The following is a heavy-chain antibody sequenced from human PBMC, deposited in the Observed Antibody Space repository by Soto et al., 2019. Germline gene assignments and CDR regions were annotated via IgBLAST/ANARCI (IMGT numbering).Heavy chain of an antibody. J-gene: IGHJ6*02. Sequence: QVQLVQSGAEVKKPGSSVKVSCKASGGTFSSYAISWVRQAPGQGLECMGGIIPIFGTANYAQKFQGRVTITADESTSTAYMELSSLRSEDTAVYYCAGGTITGTTGGGYYYGMDVWGQGTTVTVSS. V-gene: IGHV1-69*01. CDR3: AGGTITGTTGGGYYYGMDV. CDR2: IIPIFGTA. CDR1: GGTFSSYA. D-gene: IGHD1-7*01.